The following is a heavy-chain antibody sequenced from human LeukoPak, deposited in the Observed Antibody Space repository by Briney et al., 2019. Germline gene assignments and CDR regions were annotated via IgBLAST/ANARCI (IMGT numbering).Heavy chain of an antibody. J-gene: IGHJ3*02. V-gene: IGHV3-23*01. Sequence: GGSLRFSCAASGFTFSTYAMSWVRQAPGKGLEWVSSISGSGGYYADSVRGRFTISRDNSKNTLYLQMNNLRAEDTAVYYCAKHLGYGAFDIWGQGTMVTVSS. D-gene: IGHD5-12*01. CDR3: AKHLGYGAFDI. CDR1: GFTFSTYA. CDR2: ISGSGG.